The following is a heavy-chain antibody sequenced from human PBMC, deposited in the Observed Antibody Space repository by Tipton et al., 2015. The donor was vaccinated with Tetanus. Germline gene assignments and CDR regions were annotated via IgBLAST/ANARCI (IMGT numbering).Heavy chain of an antibody. D-gene: IGHD2-2*01. Sequence: TLSLTCTVSGGSISGSYWNWIRQPPGKGLEWIGYVYYNGSTHYNPALKSRVAISMDTSKNQISLKLSPVTAADTAVYYCARRSYCSSSRCFDAFDLWGQGTMVTVSS. V-gene: IGHV4-59*01. J-gene: IGHJ3*01. CDR1: GGSISGSY. CDR3: ARRSYCSSSRCFDAFDL. CDR2: VYYNGST.